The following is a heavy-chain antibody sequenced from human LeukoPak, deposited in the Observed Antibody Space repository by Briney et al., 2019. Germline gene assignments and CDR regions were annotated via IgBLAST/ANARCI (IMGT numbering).Heavy chain of an antibody. D-gene: IGHD6-19*01. CDR3: AREDYSSGFPFAFHI. J-gene: IGHJ3*02. CDR2: IYTSGST. V-gene: IGHV4-61*02. Sequence: PSQTLSLTCTVSGGSISSDNYYWSWLRQPAGKGLEWIGRIYTSGSTNYNPSLKRRVTISESTCKKQVSLKLSSVTAADTALYYCAREDYSSGFPFAFHIWGQGTKVTVSS. CDR1: GGSISSDNYY.